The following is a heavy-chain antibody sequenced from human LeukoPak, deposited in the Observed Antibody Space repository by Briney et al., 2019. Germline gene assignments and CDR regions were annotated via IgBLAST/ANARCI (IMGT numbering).Heavy chain of an antibody. D-gene: IGHD3-22*01. CDR3: ASRYDSSGYYHYYFDY. J-gene: IGHJ4*02. CDR1: GGSFSGYY. Sequence: SETLSLTCAVYGGSFSGYYWSWIRQPPGKGLEWIGEINHSGSTNYNPSLKSRVTISVDTSKNQFSLKLSSVTAADTAVYYCASRYDSSGYYHYYFDYWGQGTLVTVSS. CDR2: INHSGST. V-gene: IGHV4-34*01.